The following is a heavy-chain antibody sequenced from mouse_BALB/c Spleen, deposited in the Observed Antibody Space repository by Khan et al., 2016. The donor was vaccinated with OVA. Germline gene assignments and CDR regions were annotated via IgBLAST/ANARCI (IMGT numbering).Heavy chain of an antibody. J-gene: IGHJ4*01. CDR2: IRSTGSP. CDR1: VYSITSDYA. D-gene: IGHD2-13*01. Sequence: EVQLQESGPGLVKPSQSLSLTCTVTVYSITSDYAWNWIRQFPGNTLEWMGSIRSTGSPTYTPSLKSRISITRDTSKHQFFLHLTSVTTEDTATYYCARSLYYSDSYAMDYWGQGTSVTVSS. CDR3: ARSLYYSDSYAMDY. V-gene: IGHV3-2*02.